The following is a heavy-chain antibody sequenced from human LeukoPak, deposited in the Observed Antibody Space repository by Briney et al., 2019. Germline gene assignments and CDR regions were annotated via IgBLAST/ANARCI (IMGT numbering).Heavy chain of an antibody. J-gene: IGHJ4*02. D-gene: IGHD3-22*01. V-gene: IGHV1-69*05. CDR1: GGTFSSYA. CDR3: ARGANYYDSSGYDY. Sequence: GASVKVSCKASGGTFSSYAISWVRQAPGQGLEWMGRIIPIFGTANYAQKFQGRVTITTDESTSTAYMELSSLRSEDTAVYYCARGANYYDSSGYDYWGQGTLVTVSS. CDR2: IIPIFGTA.